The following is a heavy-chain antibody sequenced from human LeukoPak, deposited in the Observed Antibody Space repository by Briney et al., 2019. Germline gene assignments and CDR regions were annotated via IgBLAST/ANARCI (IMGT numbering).Heavy chain of an antibody. CDR3: ASLGLGYWSGGSCYQGAIGDY. Sequence: PGGSLRLSCAASGFTFSSYAIHWVRQAPGKGLEWVAVILYDGSNKYYADSVKGRFTISRDNSKNTLYMQMDSLRAEDTAVYYCASLGLGYWSGGSCYQGAIGDYWGQGTLVTVTS. V-gene: IGHV3-30-3*01. D-gene: IGHD2-15*01. CDR1: GFTFSSYA. CDR2: ILYDGSNK. J-gene: IGHJ4*02.